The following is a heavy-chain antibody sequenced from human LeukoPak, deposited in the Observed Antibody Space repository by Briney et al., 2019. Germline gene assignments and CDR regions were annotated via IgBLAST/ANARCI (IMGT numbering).Heavy chain of an antibody. CDR3: AKGGFGRPFDY. Sequence: QPGGSLRLSCAASGFTFSNYAMSWVRQAPGKGLEWVSVISDSGGSTYYVDSVQGRLTISRDNSKNTLFLQMDSLRAEDTAVYYCAKGGFGRPFDYWGQGTLVTVSS. CDR2: ISDSGGST. V-gene: IGHV3-23*01. J-gene: IGHJ4*02. D-gene: IGHD3-10*01. CDR1: GFTFSNYA.